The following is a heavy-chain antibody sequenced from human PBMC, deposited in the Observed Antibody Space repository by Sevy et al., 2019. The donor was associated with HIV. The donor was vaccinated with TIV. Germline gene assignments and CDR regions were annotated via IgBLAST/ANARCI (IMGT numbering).Heavy chain of an antibody. D-gene: IGHD6-13*01. V-gene: IGHV1-69*13. CDR3: ARREGYSSSWYYFDY. J-gene: IGHJ4*02. CDR2: IIPIFGTA. Sequence: ASVKVSCKASGGTFSSYAISWVRQAPGQGLEWMGGIIPIFGTANYAQKFQGRVTITADESTSTAYMELSSLRSEDTAVYYCARREGYSSSWYYFDYWGQRTLVTVSS. CDR1: GGTFSSYA.